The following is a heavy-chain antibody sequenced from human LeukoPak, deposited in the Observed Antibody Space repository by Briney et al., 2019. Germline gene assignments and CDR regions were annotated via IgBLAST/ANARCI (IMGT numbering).Heavy chain of an antibody. CDR1: DGSINSYY. CDR2: IYYNGNT. D-gene: IGHD1-26*01. V-gene: IGHV4-59*01. J-gene: IGHJ6*02. Sequence: SETLSLTCSVSDGSINSYYWNWIRRPPGKGLEWIGYIYYNGNTNYSPSLKSRVTMSVDTSKNLFSLKVSSVTAADTAVYYCARGRSNYYGMDVWGQGITVTVSS. CDR3: ARGRSNYYGMDV.